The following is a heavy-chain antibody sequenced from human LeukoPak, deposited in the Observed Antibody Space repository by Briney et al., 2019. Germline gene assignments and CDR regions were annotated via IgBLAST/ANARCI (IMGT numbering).Heavy chain of an antibody. Sequence: SETLSLTCTVSGGSINTYYWSWIRQPPGKGLEWIGYIYYSGSTDYNPSLKSRVTISVDTSKNQFSLKLSSVTAADTAVYYCARVGGDYYGMDVWGQGTTVTVSS. CDR3: ARVGGDYYGMDV. J-gene: IGHJ6*02. V-gene: IGHV4-59*01. D-gene: IGHD2-21*01. CDR2: IYYSGST. CDR1: GGSINTYY.